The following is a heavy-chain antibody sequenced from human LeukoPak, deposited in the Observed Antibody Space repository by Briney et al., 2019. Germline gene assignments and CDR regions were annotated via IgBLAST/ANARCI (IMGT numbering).Heavy chain of an antibody. CDR2: ISAYNGNT. D-gene: IGHD3-9*01. Sequence: GASVKVSCKASGYTFTSYDISWVRQAPGQGLEWMGWISAYNGNTNYAQKLQGRVTMTTDTSTSTAYMELRSLRSDDTAVYYCARDRPKLRYFDWLYAFDIWGQGTMVTVSS. V-gene: IGHV1-18*01. CDR1: GYTFTSYD. CDR3: ARDRPKLRYFDWLYAFDI. J-gene: IGHJ3*02.